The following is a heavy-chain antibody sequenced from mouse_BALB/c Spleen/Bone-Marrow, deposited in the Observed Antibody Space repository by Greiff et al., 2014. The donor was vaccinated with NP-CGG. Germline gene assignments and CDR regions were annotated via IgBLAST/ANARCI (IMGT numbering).Heavy chain of an antibody. D-gene: IGHD5-1*01. J-gene: IGHJ2*01. CDR2: IRNKPNGYTT. CDR1: GFTFTDYF. V-gene: IGHV7-3*02. Sequence: EVQLQESGGGLVQPGGSLRLSCTTSGFTFTDYFMTWVRQPPGKALEWLGFIRNKPNGYTTEYNPSVKGRFTISRDNSQGILYPQMNTLRAEDSAIYYCARDYSGYFDFWGQGTTLTVSP. CDR3: ARDYSGYFDF.